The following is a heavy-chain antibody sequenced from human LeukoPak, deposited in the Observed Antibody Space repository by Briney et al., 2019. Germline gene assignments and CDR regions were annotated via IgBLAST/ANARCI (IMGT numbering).Heavy chain of an antibody. V-gene: IGHV3-21*01. D-gene: IGHD3-22*01. CDR3: ARDRDTHSSGYHE. Sequence: GGSLRLSCAASGFTFSSYSMNWVRQAPGKGLEWVSSISSSSSYIYYADSVKGRCTISRDNAKNSLYLQMNSLRAEDTAVYYCARDRDTHSSGYHEWGQGTLVTVSS. CDR2: ISSSSSYI. J-gene: IGHJ4*02. CDR1: GFTFSSYS.